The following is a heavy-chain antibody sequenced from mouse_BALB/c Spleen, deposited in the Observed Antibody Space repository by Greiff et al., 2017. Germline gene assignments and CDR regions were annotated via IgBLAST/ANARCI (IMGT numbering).Heavy chain of an antibody. V-gene: IGHV14-3*02. CDR2: IDPANGNT. Sequence: VHVKQSGAELVKPGASVKLSCTASGFNIKDTYMHWVKQRPEQGLEWIGRIDPANGNTKYDPKFQGKATITADTSSNTAYLQLSSLTSEDTAVYYCALWSITGYYFDYWGQGTTLTVSS. D-gene: IGHD1-1*02. CDR1: GFNIKDTY. J-gene: IGHJ2*01. CDR3: ALWSITGYYFDY.